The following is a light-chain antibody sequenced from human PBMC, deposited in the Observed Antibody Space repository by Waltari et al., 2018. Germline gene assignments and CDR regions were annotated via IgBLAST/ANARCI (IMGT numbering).Light chain of an antibody. J-gene: IGKJ4*01. CDR1: QGISSY. Sequence: IQLTQSPSSLSASVGDRVTITCRASQGISSYLAWYQQKPGKAPKLLIYAASTLQSGVPSRFSCSGSGTDFTLTISSLQPEDFATYYCQQLNSYPFTFGGGTKVEIK. CDR3: QQLNSYPFT. V-gene: IGKV1-9*01. CDR2: AAS.